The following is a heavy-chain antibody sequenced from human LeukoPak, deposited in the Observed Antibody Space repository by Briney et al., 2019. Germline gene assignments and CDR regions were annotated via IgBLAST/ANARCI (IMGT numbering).Heavy chain of an antibody. CDR1: GYTFTGYY. CDR3: ARGDSYGSGSYFPFDY. V-gene: IGHV1-2*02. Sequence: GASVKVSCKASGYTFTGYYMHWVRQAPGQGLEWMGWINPVIGGTKYAQKFQGRVTMTRDTSISTAYMELSRLRSDDTAVYYCARGDSYGSGSYFPFDYWGQGTLVTVSS. D-gene: IGHD3-10*01. J-gene: IGHJ4*02. CDR2: INPVIGGT.